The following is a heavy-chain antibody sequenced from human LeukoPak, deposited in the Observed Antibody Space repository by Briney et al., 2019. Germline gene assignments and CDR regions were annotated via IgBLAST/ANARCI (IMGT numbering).Heavy chain of an antibody. V-gene: IGHV4-59*01. CDR1: AASISDYY. CDR2: IYSSGTT. CDR3: ARGSNWFDP. D-gene: IGHD6-6*01. J-gene: IGHJ5*02. Sequence: SETLSLICSVSAASISDYYWSWIRVPPGEGLEGIGYIYSSGTTNYNPSLKSRVTISKHPSKNQISLKLTSVTHADTALYYCARGSNWFDPWGQGILVTVSS.